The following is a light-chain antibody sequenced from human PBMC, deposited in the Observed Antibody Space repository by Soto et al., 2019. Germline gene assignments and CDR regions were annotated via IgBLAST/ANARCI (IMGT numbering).Light chain of an antibody. CDR3: QPNYPTIPIA. Sequence: DIQLTQSPSSLSASVGDRVTISCRSIQCISSYLNWYQQKPGKAPKLLIYATSSLQSGVPSRFSGSGSGKDFTITISSLQPEDFANYYCQPNYPTIPIAFGHGTRME. J-gene: IGKJ5*01. V-gene: IGKV1-39*01. CDR2: ATS. CDR1: QCISSY.